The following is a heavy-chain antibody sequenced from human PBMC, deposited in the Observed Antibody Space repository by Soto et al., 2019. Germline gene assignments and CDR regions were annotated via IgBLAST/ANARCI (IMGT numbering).Heavy chain of an antibody. V-gene: IGHV1-69*01. D-gene: IGHD3-3*01. CDR3: ARAWAYDFWSGYYTGGFPKYYYYYGMDV. Sequence: QVQLVQSGAEVKKPGSSVKVSCKASGGTFSSYAISWVRQAPGQGLEWMGGIIPIFGTANYAQKFQGRVTITADESTSTAYMELSSLRSEDTAVYYCARAWAYDFWSGYYTGGFPKYYYYYGMDVWGQGTTVTVSS. J-gene: IGHJ6*02. CDR2: IIPIFGTA. CDR1: GGTFSSYA.